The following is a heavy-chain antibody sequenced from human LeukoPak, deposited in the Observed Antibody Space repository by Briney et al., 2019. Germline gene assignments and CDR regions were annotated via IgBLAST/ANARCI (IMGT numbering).Heavy chain of an antibody. CDR3: AKGIFWSGYYGLDY. D-gene: IGHD3-3*01. Sequence: PGGSLRLSCAASGVTLDDYAMQGVGQVAGKGVEWVSLISGEGGSKYYADLVKGRFTISRDNSKNSLYLQINSLRTEDTALYYCAKGIFWSGYYGLDYWGQGTLVTVSS. CDR2: ISGEGGSK. J-gene: IGHJ4*02. V-gene: IGHV3-43*02. CDR1: GVTLDDYA.